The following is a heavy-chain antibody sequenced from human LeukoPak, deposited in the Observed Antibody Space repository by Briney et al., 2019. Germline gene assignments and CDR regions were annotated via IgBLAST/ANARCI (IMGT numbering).Heavy chain of an antibody. Sequence: GGSLRLSCAASGFTFSSYWMSWVRHAPGKGLEWVANIKQDGSEKYYVDSVKGRFTISRDNAKNSLYLQMNSLRAEDTAVYYCARDVDTAMPTGDAFDIWGQGTMVTVSS. D-gene: IGHD5-18*01. V-gene: IGHV3-7*01. CDR1: GFTFSSYW. J-gene: IGHJ3*02. CDR3: ARDVDTAMPTGDAFDI. CDR2: IKQDGSEK.